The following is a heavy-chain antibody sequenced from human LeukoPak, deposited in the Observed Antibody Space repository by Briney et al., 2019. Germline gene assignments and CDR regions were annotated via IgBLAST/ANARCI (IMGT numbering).Heavy chain of an antibody. CDR2: ISGSGGST. CDR1: GVTFSSYA. Sequence: GGSLRLYYAASGVTFSSYAMSWVRQAPGKGMKWVSAISGSGGSTYYADSVKGRFTISRDNSKNTLYLQMNSLRAEDTAVYYCARSYTSYYYYYGMDVWGKGTTVTVSS. D-gene: IGHD3-16*01. CDR3: ARSYTSYYYYYGMDV. V-gene: IGHV3-23*01. J-gene: IGHJ6*04.